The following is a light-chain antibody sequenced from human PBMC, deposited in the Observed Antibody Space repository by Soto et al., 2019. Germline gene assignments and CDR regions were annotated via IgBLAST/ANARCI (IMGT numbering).Light chain of an antibody. CDR1: QSVSSN. CDR3: QQYQSWPLT. CDR2: GAS. J-gene: IGKJ4*01. Sequence: EIVMTQSPATLSVSPGERATLSCRASQSVSSNLAWYQQKLGQDPRPLIYGASARATGIPARFSGSGSETEFTLTISSLQSEDFAVYYCQQYQSWPLTFGGGTKVEIK. V-gene: IGKV3-15*01.